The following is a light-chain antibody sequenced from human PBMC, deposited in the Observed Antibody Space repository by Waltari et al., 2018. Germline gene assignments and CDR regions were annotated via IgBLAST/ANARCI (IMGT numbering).Light chain of an antibody. CDR1: RSNIRNNA. V-gene: IGLV1-36*01. CDR2: YDD. Sequence: QSVLTQPPSVSAAPRQRVTISCSGSRSNIRNNAVSWYQQLPGKAPKLLIYYDDLVPSGVSDLFSGSKSGTSASRAISGLQSDDEADYYCAVWDDSLNGVVFGGGTKLTVL. CDR3: AVWDDSLNGVV. J-gene: IGLJ2*01.